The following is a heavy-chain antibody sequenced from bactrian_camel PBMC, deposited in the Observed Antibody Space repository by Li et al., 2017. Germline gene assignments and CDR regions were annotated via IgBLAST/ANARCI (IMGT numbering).Heavy chain of an antibody. Sequence: QLVESGGGSVQAGGSLRLSCAASGYSSIVNCMGWYRQGIGGEREGVAAIFTSNDSTYYTDSAKGRFTISRENDKNTVYLQMNNLKPEDTAMYYCAAAEGHIVPEVKAVLQFGYEGQGTQVTVS. V-gene: IGHV3S53*01. D-gene: IGHD1*01. CDR2: FTSNDST. CDR3: AAAEGHIVPEVKAVLQFGY. CDR1: GYSSIVNC. J-gene: IGHJ6*01.